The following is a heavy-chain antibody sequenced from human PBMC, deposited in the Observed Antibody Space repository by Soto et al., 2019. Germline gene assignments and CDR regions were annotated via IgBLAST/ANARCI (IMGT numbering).Heavy chain of an antibody. CDR3: ARGQEGVVATH. V-gene: IGHV4-34*01. J-gene: IGHJ4*02. Sequence: QVQLQQWGAGLLKPSETLSLNCAVTGGSLSGYYWSWIRQPPGKGLEWIGEVKDGGHTNYSPSLRGRVTISSETSNNQFPLRLNSVTAADTGVYYCARGQEGVVATHWDQGSLVTVSS. CDR1: GGSLSGYY. CDR2: VKDGGHT. D-gene: IGHD5-12*01.